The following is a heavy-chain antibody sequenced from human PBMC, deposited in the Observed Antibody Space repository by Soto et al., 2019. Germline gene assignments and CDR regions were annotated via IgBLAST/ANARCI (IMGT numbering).Heavy chain of an antibody. CDR1: GVTYSSYA. CDR3: ARGRSPTGFLAHDY. CDR2: IIPIFGTA. V-gene: IGHV1-69*13. D-gene: IGHD3-3*01. Sequence: SAKVTCKASGVTYSSYAISWVRQSPKQGLEWMGGIIPIFGTANYAQKFQGRVPITADESTSTAYMELSSLRSEDTAVYYCARGRSPTGFLAHDYWGQGTLVTVSS. J-gene: IGHJ4*02.